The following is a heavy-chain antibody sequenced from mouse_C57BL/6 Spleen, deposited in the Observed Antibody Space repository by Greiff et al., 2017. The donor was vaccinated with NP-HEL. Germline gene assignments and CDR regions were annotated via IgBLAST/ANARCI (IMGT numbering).Heavy chain of an antibody. CDR2: ISNLAYSI. J-gene: IGHJ4*01. V-gene: IGHV5-15*01. CDR1: GFTFSDYG. CDR3: ARQAGYYAMDY. Sequence: EVHLVESGGGLVQPGGSLKLSCAASGFTFSDYGMAWVRQAPRKGPEWVAFISNLAYSIYYADTVTGRFTISRENAKNTLYLEMSSLRSEDTAMYYCARQAGYYAMDYWGQGTSVTVSS. D-gene: IGHD3-2*02.